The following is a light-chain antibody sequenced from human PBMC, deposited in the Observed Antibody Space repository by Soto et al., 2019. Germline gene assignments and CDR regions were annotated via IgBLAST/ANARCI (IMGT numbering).Light chain of an antibody. J-gene: IGLJ3*02. CDR3: CSFAGSNWV. V-gene: IGLV2-23*02. CDR1: SSDVGTYNL. CDR2: EVS. Sequence: QSVLTQPASVSGSPGQSITISCTGTSSDVGTYNLVSWYQQHPGKAPKLMIYEVSKWPSGVSNRFSGSKSGNTASLTISGLQAEDEADYYCCSFAGSNWVFGGGTKLTVL.